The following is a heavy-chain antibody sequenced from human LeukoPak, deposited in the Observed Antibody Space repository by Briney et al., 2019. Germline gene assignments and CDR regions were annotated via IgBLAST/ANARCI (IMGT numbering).Heavy chain of an antibody. CDR2: IYSGGST. Sequence: PGGSLRLSCAASGFTVSSNYMSWVRQAPGKGLEWVSVIYSGGSTYYADSVKGRFTISRDNSKNTLYLQMNSLRAEDTAVYYCARAYCSGGSCYSGYYYYGMDVWGQGTTVTVSS. J-gene: IGHJ6*02. V-gene: IGHV3-66*02. CDR1: GFTVSSNY. CDR3: ARAYCSGGSCYSGYYYYGMDV. D-gene: IGHD2-15*01.